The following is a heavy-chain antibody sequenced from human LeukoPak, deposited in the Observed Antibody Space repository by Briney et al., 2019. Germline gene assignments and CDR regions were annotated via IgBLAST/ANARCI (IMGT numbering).Heavy chain of an antibody. CDR2: IIPILGIA. V-gene: IGHV1-69*02. Sequence: SVKVSCKASGGTFSSYTISWVRQAPGQGLEWMGRIIPILGIANYAQKFQGRVTITADKSTSTAYMELSSLRSEDTAVYYCARGGGYRYGYDDYWGQGTLVTVSS. J-gene: IGHJ4*02. CDR3: ARGGGYRYGYDDY. D-gene: IGHD5-18*01. CDR1: GGTFSSYT.